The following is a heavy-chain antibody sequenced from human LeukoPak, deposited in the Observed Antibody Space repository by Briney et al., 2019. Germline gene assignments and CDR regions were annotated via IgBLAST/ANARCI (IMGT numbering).Heavy chain of an antibody. CDR2: ISYDGSNK. V-gene: IGHV3-30-3*01. Sequence: GGSLRLSCAASGFTFSSYAMHWVRQAPGKGLEWVAVISYDGSNKYYADSVKGRFTISRDNSKNTLYLQMNSLRDEDTAVYYCAREQRVDTAMASFDYWGQGTLVTVSS. CDR1: GFTFSSYA. J-gene: IGHJ4*02. CDR3: AREQRVDTAMASFDY. D-gene: IGHD5-18*01.